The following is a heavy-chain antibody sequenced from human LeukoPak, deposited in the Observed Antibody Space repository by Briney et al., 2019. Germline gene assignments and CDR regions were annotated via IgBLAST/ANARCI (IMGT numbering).Heavy chain of an antibody. CDR2: ISPSGGST. J-gene: IGHJ4*02. V-gene: IGHV1-46*01. Sequence: CXASXYTXTNYYIHWVRQAPGQGLEWMGIISPSGGSTSYAREFEGRVTMTRDMSTSTVYMELSGLRSEDTAVYYCARGEVGTTACYFDYWGQGTLVTVXS. CDR3: ARGEVGTTACYFDY. D-gene: IGHD1-26*01. CDR1: XYTXTNYY.